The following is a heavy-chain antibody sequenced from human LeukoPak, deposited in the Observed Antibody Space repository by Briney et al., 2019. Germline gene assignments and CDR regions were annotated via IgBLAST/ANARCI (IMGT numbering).Heavy chain of an antibody. J-gene: IGHJ6*03. CDR2: INTNTGNP. CDR3: ARGWYGDYVSYYYYMDV. V-gene: IGHV7-4-1*02. CDR1: GYTFTSYA. D-gene: IGHD4-17*01. Sequence: ASVKVSCKASGYTFTSYAMNWVRQAPGQGLEWMGWINTNTGNPTYAQGFTGRFVFSLDTSVSTAYLQISSLKAEDTAVYYCARGWYGDYVSYYYYMDVWGKGTTVTASS.